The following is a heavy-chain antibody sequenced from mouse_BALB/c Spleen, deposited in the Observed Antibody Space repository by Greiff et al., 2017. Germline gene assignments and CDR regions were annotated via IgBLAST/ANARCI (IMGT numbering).Heavy chain of an antibody. CDR2: ISDGGSYT. V-gene: IGHV5-4*02. Sequence: EVQGVESGGGLVKPGGSLKLSCAASGFTFSDYYMYWVRQTPEKRLEWVATISDGGSYTYYPDSVKGRFTISRDNAKNNLYLQMSSLKSEDTAMYYCARGWDAAMDYWGQGTSVTVSS. J-gene: IGHJ4*01. CDR3: ARGWDAAMDY. D-gene: IGHD4-1*01. CDR1: GFTFSDYY.